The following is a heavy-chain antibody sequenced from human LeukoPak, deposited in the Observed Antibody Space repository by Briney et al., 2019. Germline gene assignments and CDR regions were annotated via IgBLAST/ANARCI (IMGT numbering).Heavy chain of an antibody. CDR2: INSDGSST. D-gene: IGHD1-26*01. CDR3: AKDQNEGWELPSYYYYYMDV. V-gene: IGHV3-74*01. Sequence: GGSLRLSCAASGFTFSSYRMHWVRQAPGKGLVWVSRINSDGSSTSYADSVKGRFTISRDNAKNTLYLQMNSLRAEDTAVYYCAKDQNEGWELPSYYYYYMDVWGKGTTVTVSS. J-gene: IGHJ6*03. CDR1: GFTFSSYR.